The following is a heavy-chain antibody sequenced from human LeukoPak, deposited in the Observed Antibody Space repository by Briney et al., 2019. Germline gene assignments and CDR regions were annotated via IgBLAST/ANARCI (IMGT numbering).Heavy chain of an antibody. CDR3: ARDLRVYSSSWYSIDY. CDR2: ISSSSSYI. Sequence: GGSLRLSCAASGFTFSSYSMNWVRQAPGKGLEWVSSISSSSSYIYYADSVKGRFTISRDNAKNSLYLQMNSLRAEDTAVYYCARDLRVYSSSWYSIDYWGQGTLVTVSS. D-gene: IGHD6-13*01. V-gene: IGHV3-21*01. CDR1: GFTFSSYS. J-gene: IGHJ4*02.